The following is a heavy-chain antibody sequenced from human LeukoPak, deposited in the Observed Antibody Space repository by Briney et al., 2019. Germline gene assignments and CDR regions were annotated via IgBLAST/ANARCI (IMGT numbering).Heavy chain of an antibody. J-gene: IGHJ6*02. V-gene: IGHV3-30-3*01. D-gene: IGHD3-9*01. Sequence: GGSLRLSCAASGFTFSSYAMHWVRQAPGKGLEWVAVISYDGSNKYYADSVKGRFTISRDNSKNTLYLQMSSLRAEDTAVYYCAKALLRYFDWLSPYYYGMDVWGQGTTVTVSS. CDR1: GFTFSSYA. CDR2: ISYDGSNK. CDR3: AKALLRYFDWLSPYYYGMDV.